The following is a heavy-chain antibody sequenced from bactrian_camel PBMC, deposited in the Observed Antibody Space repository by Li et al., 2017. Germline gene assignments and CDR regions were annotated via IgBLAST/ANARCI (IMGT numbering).Heavy chain of an antibody. CDR3: AVRHRPEYYNLGAGCRDTNGYDY. V-gene: IGHV3S53*01. Sequence: HVQLVESGGGSVQAGGSLRLSCAASGHSDRTYCMAWFRQVPGKEREGVAAIDSDGRTIYAQNVKGRFTIAQDNDVLSLQMNSLLPEDTAMYYCAVRHRPEYYNLGAGCRDTNGYDYRGQGTQVTVS. CDR2: IDSDGRT. CDR1: GHSDRTYC. J-gene: IGHJ4*01. D-gene: IGHD2*01.